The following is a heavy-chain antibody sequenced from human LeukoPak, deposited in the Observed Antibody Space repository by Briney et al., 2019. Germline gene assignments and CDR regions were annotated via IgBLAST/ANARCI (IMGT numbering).Heavy chain of an antibody. CDR3: ARTIRGY. V-gene: IGHV3-7*02. Sequence: GGSLRLSCAASGFTFSNYWMSWVRQAPGKGLEWVANIKEDGSEKYYVDSVKGRFTISRDNAKNSLYLQMNSLRAEDTAVYYCARTIRGYWGQGTLITVSS. CDR1: GFTFSNYW. D-gene: IGHD3-10*01. J-gene: IGHJ4*02. CDR2: IKEDGSEK.